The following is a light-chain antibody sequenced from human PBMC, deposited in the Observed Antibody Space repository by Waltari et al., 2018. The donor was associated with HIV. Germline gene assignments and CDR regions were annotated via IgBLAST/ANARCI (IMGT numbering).Light chain of an antibody. Sequence: DIQMTQSPSSLSASVGDRVTITCRASHDISTWLAWYQQKPEKAPKSLIYAASNLQSGVPSRFSGSGSGTDFTLTISSLQPEDFATYYCQQYNAYPLTFGGGTKVEIK. CDR2: AAS. CDR1: HDISTW. J-gene: IGKJ4*01. CDR3: QQYNAYPLT. V-gene: IGKV1D-16*01.